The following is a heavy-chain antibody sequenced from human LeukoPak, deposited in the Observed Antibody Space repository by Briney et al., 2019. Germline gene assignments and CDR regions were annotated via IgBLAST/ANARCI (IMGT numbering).Heavy chain of an antibody. D-gene: IGHD4-23*01. CDR1: GGSFSGYS. Sequence: PSETLSLTCAVYGGSFSGYSWSWIRQPPGKGLDWTGEINNSGSTNYNTSIKSRVPISVDTSKNQFSLKLSSVTAADTAVYYCARGLPSTTVVKRGAFDIWGQGTMVTVSS. J-gene: IGHJ3*02. CDR2: INNSGST. V-gene: IGHV4-34*01. CDR3: ARGLPSTTVVKRGAFDI.